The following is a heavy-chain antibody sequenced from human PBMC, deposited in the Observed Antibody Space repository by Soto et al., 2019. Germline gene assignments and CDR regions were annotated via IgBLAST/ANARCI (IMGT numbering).Heavy chain of an antibody. Sequence: GGSLRLSCAASGFTISNCGMHWVRQAPGKGLEWVAVLSHDGSNSYYADSVNGRFTVSRDNSKNTLYLQMDSLRTEDTAIYYCARDDSSYFQHWGQGTLVTVSS. V-gene: IGHV3-30*03. CDR2: LSHDGSNS. J-gene: IGHJ1*01. CDR3: ARDDSSYFQH. D-gene: IGHD6-13*01. CDR1: GFTISNCG.